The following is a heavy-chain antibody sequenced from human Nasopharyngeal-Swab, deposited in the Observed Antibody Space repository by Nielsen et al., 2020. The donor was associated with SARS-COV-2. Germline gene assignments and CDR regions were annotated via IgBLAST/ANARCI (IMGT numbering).Heavy chain of an antibody. D-gene: IGHD3-22*01. Sequence: GVLKISCAASGFTFSSYAMSWVRQAPGKGLEWVSAISGSGGSTYYADSVKGRFNISRDNSKNTLYLQLNSLRAEDTAVYYCAKDHYYDSSGFFSNYYYYGMDVWGQGTTVTVSS. V-gene: IGHV3-23*01. CDR3: AKDHYYDSSGFFSNYYYYGMDV. J-gene: IGHJ6*02. CDR1: GFTFSSYA. CDR2: ISGSGGST.